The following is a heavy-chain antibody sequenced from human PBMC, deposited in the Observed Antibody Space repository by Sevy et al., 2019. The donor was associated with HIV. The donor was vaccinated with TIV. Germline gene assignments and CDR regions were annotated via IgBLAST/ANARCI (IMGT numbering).Heavy chain of an antibody. CDR1: GDSIDSSACY. CDR2: IYSSGST. D-gene: IGHD6-13*01. Sequence: SETLSLTCTVSGDSIDSSACYWGWIRQPPGKGLEWIGSIYSSGSTYDNPSLKSRVTITVDTSKNQFSLRLSSVTAADTAVYYCARHGGTLLVSTWFDPWGQGTLVTVS. V-gene: IGHV4-39*01. CDR3: ARHGGTLLVSTWFDP. J-gene: IGHJ5*02.